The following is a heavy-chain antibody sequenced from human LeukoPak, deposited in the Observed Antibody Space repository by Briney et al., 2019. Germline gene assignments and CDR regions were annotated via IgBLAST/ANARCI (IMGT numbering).Heavy chain of an antibody. CDR3: ARERKNQPSETGNWFDP. CDR2: ISYDGSNK. Sequence: GRSLRPSCAASGFTFSSYAMHWVRQAPGKGLEWVAVISYDGSNKYYADSVKGRFTISRDNSKNTLYLQMNSLRAEDTAVYYCARERKNQPSETGNWFDPWGQGTLVTVSS. D-gene: IGHD1-14*01. CDR1: GFTFSSYA. J-gene: IGHJ5*02. V-gene: IGHV3-30*04.